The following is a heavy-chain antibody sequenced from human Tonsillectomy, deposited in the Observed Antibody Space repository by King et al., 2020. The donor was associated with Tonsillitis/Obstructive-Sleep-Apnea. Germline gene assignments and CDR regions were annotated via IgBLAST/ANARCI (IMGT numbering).Heavy chain of an antibody. CDR2: ISSSGSTI. CDR1: GFTFSSYE. CDR3: AKTPFTTAMVTYDAFDI. D-gene: IGHD2-21*02. J-gene: IGHJ3*02. Sequence: VQLVQSGGGLVQPGGSLRLSCAASGFTFSSYEMNWVRQAPGKGLEWVSYISSSGSTIYYADSVKGRFTISRDNAKNSLYLQMDSLRAEDTAVYYCAKTPFTTAMVTYDAFDIWGQGTMVTVSS. V-gene: IGHV3-48*03.